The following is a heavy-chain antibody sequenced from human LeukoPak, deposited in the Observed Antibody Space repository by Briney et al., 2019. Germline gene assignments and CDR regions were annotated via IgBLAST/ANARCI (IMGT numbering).Heavy chain of an antibody. J-gene: IGHJ3*02. D-gene: IGHD1-26*01. Sequence: GESLKVSCKASGYSFTTYWIGWVRQMPGKGLEWMGIIYPGDSDTRYSPSFQGQVTISADKSISTAYLQWSSLKASDTAMYYCASFEGGTRGAFDIWGQGTMVTVSS. CDR1: GYSFTTYW. CDR3: ASFEGGTRGAFDI. CDR2: IYPGDSDT. V-gene: IGHV5-51*01.